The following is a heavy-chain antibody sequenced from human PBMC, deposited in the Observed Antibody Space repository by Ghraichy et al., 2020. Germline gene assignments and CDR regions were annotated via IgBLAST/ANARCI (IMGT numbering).Heavy chain of an antibody. D-gene: IGHD5-24*01. CDR1: DSAFNTYR. CDR3: ATVSSDGSYAFHI. J-gene: IGHJ3*02. CDR2: ISAYNGDA. Sequence: ASVKVSCKTSDSAFNTYRFTWVRQAPGQGLEWMGWISAYNGDAFYAQNFQGRVTMTTDTPTSTAFMELRSLRSDDIAMYYCATVSSDGSYAFHIWCQGTMVTVSS. V-gene: IGHV1-18*03.